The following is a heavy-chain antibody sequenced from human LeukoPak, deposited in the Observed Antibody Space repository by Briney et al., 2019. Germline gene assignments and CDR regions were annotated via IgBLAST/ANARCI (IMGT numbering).Heavy chain of an antibody. D-gene: IGHD6-19*01. J-gene: IGHJ4*02. CDR1: GFTFSSYW. Sequence: GGSLRLSCAASGFTFSSYWMSWVRQAPGKGLEWVANIKQDGSEKYYVDSVRGRFTISRDNAHNSLHLQMNSLRAEDTAVYFCARDRGSAWFPYWGQGTLVTVSS. CDR2: IKQDGSEK. V-gene: IGHV3-7*04. CDR3: ARDRGSAWFPY.